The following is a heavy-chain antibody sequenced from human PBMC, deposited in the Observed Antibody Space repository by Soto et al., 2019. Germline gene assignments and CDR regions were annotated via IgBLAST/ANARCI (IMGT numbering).Heavy chain of an antibody. V-gene: IGHV1-69*06. CDR3: ARGRKRITMIVDAFDI. D-gene: IGHD3-22*01. J-gene: IGHJ3*02. CDR2: IIPIFGTA. CDR1: GGTFSSYA. Sequence: QVQLVQSGAEVKKPGSSVKVSCKASGGTFSSYAISWVRQAPGQGLEWMGGIIPIFGTANYAQKFQGRVTITADKTTSTAYMELSSLSSEDTAVYYCARGRKRITMIVDAFDIWGQGTMVTVSS.